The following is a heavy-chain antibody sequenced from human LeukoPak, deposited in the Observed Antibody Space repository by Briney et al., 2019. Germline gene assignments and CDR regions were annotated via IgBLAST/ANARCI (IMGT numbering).Heavy chain of an antibody. V-gene: IGHV1-69*02. D-gene: IGHD2-15*01. Sequence: SVKVSCKASGGTFSSYTISWVRQAPGQGLEWMGRINPILGIATYAQKFQGRVTITADKSTSTAYMELSNLRSEDTAVYYCASSDCSGGSCYPFDYWGQGTLVTVSS. CDR1: GGTFSSYT. J-gene: IGHJ4*02. CDR3: ASSDCSGGSCYPFDY. CDR2: INPILGIA.